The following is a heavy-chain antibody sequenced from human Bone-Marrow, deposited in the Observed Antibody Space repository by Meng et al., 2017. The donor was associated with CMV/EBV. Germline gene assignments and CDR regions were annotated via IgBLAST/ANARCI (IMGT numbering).Heavy chain of an antibody. CDR2: IYYSGST. CDR1: GGSISSYY. V-gene: IGHV4-59*01. Sequence: SETLSLTCTVSGGSISSYYWSWIRQPPGKGLEWIGYIYYSGSTNYNPSLKSRVTISVDTSKNQFSLKLSSVTAADTAVYYCAREGSSSWYGYWGQGTLITVSS. CDR3: AREGSSSWYGY. J-gene: IGHJ4*02. D-gene: IGHD6-13*01.